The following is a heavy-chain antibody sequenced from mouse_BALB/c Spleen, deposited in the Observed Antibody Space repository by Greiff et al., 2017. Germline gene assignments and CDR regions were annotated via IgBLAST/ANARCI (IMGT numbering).Heavy chain of an antibody. D-gene: IGHD2-12*01. CDR2: IRLKSDNYAT. J-gene: IGHJ4*01. Sequence: EVKLEESGGGLVQPGGSMKLSCVASGFTFSSYWMSWVRQSPEKGLEWVAEIRLKSDNYATHYAESVKGKFTISRDDSKSRLYLQMNSLRAEDTGIYDCTRYDGVRYYALDYWGQGTSVTVSS. V-gene: IGHV6-6*02. CDR1: GFTFSSYW. CDR3: TRYDGVRYYALDY.